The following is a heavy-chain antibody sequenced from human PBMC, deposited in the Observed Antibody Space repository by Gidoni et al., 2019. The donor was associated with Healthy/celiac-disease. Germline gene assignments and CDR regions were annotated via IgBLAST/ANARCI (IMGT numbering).Heavy chain of an antibody. CDR3: AEDCLSSGSHYYDYGMDV. CDR1: GFTFSCYG. Sequence: QVQLVESGAGVLQPGRSLRLCCAASGFTFSCYGTHWVRQAAGKGLGWVAVISYDGSNKYYADSVKGRFTISRDNFKNKLYLQMNSLRAEDTAVYYCAEDCLSSGSHYYDYGMDVWGQGTTVTVSS. CDR2: ISYDGSNK. J-gene: IGHJ6*02. D-gene: IGHD3-22*01. V-gene: IGHV3-30*18.